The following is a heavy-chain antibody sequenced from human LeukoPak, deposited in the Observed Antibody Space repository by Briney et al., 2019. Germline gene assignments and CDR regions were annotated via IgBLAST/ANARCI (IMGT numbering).Heavy chain of an antibody. CDR1: GYTFTSYG. V-gene: IGHV1-18*01. CDR3: ARSKIGVYSGYEGYFDY. D-gene: IGHD5-12*01. Sequence: GASVKVSCKASGYTFTSYGISWVRQAPGQGLEWMGWISAYNGNTNYAQKLQGRVTMTTDTSTSTAYMELRSLRSEDTAVYYCARSKIGVYSGYEGYFDYWGQGTLVTVSS. J-gene: IGHJ4*02. CDR2: ISAYNGNT.